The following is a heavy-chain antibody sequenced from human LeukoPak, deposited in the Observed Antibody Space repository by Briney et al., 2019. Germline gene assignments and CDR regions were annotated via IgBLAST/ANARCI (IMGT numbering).Heavy chain of an antibody. CDR1: GFTFSSYW. V-gene: IGHV3-7*01. D-gene: IGHD5-18*01. CDR2: IKQDGSEK. Sequence: GGSLRLSCAASGFTFSSYWMSWVSQAPGKGLEWVANIKQDGSEKYYVDSVKGRFTISRDNAKNSLYLQMNSLRAEDTAVYYCARERGYSYGINWFDPWGQGTLVTVSS. CDR3: ARERGYSYGINWFDP. J-gene: IGHJ5*02.